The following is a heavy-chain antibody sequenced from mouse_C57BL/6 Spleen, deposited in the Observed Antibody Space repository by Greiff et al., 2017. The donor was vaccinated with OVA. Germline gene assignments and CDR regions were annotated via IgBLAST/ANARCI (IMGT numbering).Heavy chain of an antibody. Sequence: QVQLQQPGAELVKPGASVKLSCKASGYTFTSYWMPWVKQRPGQGLEWIGELDPSDSYSNYNQKFKSKATLTVDTSSSTAYMQLSSLTSEDSAVYYCARDDYRNSAYWGKGTTLTVSS. CDR1: GYTFTSYW. V-gene: IGHV1-50*01. J-gene: IGHJ2*01. CDR3: ARDDYRNSAY. CDR2: LDPSDSYS. D-gene: IGHD2-5*01.